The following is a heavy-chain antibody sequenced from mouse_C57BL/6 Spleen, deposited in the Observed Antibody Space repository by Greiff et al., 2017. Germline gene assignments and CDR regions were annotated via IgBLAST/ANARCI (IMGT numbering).Heavy chain of an antibody. CDR3: ARSGTTGAWFAY. Sequence: DVHLVESGGGLVKPGGSLKLSCAASGFTFSDYGMHWVRQAPEKGLEWVAYISSGSSTIYYADTVKGRFTISRDNAKNTLFLQMTSLRSEDTAMYYCARSGTTGAWFAYWGQGTLVTVSA. D-gene: IGHD1-1*01. CDR2: ISSGSSTI. V-gene: IGHV5-17*01. J-gene: IGHJ3*01. CDR1: GFTFSDYG.